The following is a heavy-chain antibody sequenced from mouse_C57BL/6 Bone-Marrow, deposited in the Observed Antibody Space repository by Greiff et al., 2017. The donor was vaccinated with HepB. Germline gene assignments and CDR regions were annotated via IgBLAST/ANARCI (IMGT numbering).Heavy chain of an antibody. D-gene: IGHD1-1*01. V-gene: IGHV5-15*01. CDR3: ARGDYYGPWYFDV. Sequence: EVQGVESGGGLVQPGGSLKLSCAASGFTFSDYGMAWVRQAPRKGPEWVAFISNLAYSIYYADTVTGRFTISREIAKNTLYLEMSSLRSEDTAMYYCARGDYYGPWYFDVWGTGTTVTVSS. J-gene: IGHJ1*03. CDR2: ISNLAYSI. CDR1: GFTFSDYG.